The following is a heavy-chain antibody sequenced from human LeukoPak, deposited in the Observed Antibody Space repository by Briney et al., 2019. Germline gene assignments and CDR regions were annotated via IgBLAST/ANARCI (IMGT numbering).Heavy chain of an antibody. D-gene: IGHD5-12*01. J-gene: IGHJ4*02. CDR1: GFSLSDYW. CDR2: IKQDGSEK. Sequence: GGSLRLSCVASGFSLSDYWMSWVRQVPGKGLEWVAHIKQDGSEKYYVDSVEGRFTISRDNAKNSLYLQMSSLRAEDTAVYYCARFSRYSGYDFDCWGQGTLVTVSS. CDR3: ARFSRYSGYDFDC. V-gene: IGHV3-7*01.